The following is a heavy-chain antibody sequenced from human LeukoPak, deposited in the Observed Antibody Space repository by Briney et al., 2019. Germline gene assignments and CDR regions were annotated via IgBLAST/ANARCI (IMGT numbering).Heavy chain of an antibody. J-gene: IGHJ4*02. D-gene: IGHD1-26*01. CDR3: ARSYSGSYYRGQYYFDY. CDR2: IYTCGST. V-gene: IGHV4-4*07. Sequence: SETLSLTCTVSGGSISSYYWSWIRQPAGKGLVWIGRIYTCGSTNYNPSLKSRVTMSVDTSKNQFSLKLSSVTAADTAVYYCARSYSGSYYRGQYYFDYWGQGTLVTVSS. CDR1: GGSISSYY.